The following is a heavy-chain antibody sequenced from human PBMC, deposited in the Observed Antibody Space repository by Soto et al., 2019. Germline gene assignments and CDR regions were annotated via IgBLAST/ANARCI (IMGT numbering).Heavy chain of an antibody. V-gene: IGHV1-18*04. J-gene: IGHJ4*01. CDR2: ISAYSGNT. CDR3: ARGVKAGDYGDYGRYYFDY. D-gene: IGHD4-17*01. CDR1: GYTFTTYG. Sequence: QVQLVQSGAEVKKPGASVKVSCKASGYTFTTYGITWVRQDPGQGLEWMGWISAYSGNTNYAQKRQGRLTVTTDTATNTAYRDLRSRRADDTAVYDGARGVKAGDYGDYGRYYFDYWGHGTLGTVSS.